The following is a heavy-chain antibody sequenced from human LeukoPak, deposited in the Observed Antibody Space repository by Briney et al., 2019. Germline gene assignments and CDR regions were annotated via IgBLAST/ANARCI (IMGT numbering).Heavy chain of an antibody. Sequence: PGGSLRLSCAASGFTFDNYAMNWVRQAPGKGLEWVSGISWNSGSIGYADSVKGRFTISRDNAKNSLYLQMNSLRAEDTAVYYCAKDRATYYGYVWTDWGQGTLVTVSS. CDR3: AKDRATYYGYVWTD. CDR1: GFTFDNYA. CDR2: ISWNSGSI. J-gene: IGHJ4*02. D-gene: IGHD3-16*01. V-gene: IGHV3-9*01.